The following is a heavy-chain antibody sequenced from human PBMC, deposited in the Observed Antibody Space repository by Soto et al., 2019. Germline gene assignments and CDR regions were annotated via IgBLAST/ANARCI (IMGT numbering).Heavy chain of an antibody. CDR3: AHSGGYSYGFDY. CDR1: GFSLSTSGVG. J-gene: IGHJ5*01. V-gene: IGHV2-5*02. D-gene: IGHD5-18*01. Sequence: QITLKESGPTLVKPTQNLTLTCTFSGFSLSTSGVGVGWIRQPPGKALEWLALIYWDDDKSYSPSLKSRLTITKDTSKNQVVLTMTYMDPVDTATYYCAHSGGYSYGFDYLRHVTLLNVSS. CDR2: IYWDDDK.